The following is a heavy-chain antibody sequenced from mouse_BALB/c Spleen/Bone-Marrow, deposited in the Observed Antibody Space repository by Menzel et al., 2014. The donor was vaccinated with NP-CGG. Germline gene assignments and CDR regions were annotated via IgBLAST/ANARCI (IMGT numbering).Heavy chain of an antibody. CDR2: IHLSDSES. Sequence: QVQLQQSGAELVRPGASVKLSCKASGYSFASYWMNWVKQRPGQGLEWIGIIHLSDSESRLNQKFKEKATLTVEKSSSTAYMQLSSPTSEDSAVYYCTRYDLTTRAFAYWGQGTLVTVSA. CDR3: TRYDLTTRAFAY. V-gene: IGHV1-61*01. CDR1: GYSFASYW. D-gene: IGHD3-3*01. J-gene: IGHJ3*01.